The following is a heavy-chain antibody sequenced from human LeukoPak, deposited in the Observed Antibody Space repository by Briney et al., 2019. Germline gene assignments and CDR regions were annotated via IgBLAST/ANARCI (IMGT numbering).Heavy chain of an antibody. CDR3: SRGNGWLSVY. Sequence: GRSLRLSCTASGFTFGDYLMSWFRQAPGKGLEWIGFISGGTTEYAASVKGRFTISRDDSTSIAYLQMNSLTTEDTAVYYCSRGNGWLSVYWGQGTLVTVSS. CDR2: ISGGTT. V-gene: IGHV3-49*03. CDR1: GFTFGDYL. J-gene: IGHJ4*02. D-gene: IGHD6-19*01.